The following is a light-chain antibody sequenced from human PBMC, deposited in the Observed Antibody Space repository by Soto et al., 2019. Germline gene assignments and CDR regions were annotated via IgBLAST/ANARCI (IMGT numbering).Light chain of an antibody. CDR2: AAS. CDR1: QSVSSSY. CDR3: QQYGSSPS. V-gene: IGKV3-20*01. Sequence: EIVLTQSPGTLSLSPGERATLSCRASQSVSSSYLAWYQQKPGQAPRLLIYAASSRATGIPDRFSGSGSGTDFTLIISRLEPEDIAVYYCQQYGSSPSFGPGTKVDIK. J-gene: IGKJ3*01.